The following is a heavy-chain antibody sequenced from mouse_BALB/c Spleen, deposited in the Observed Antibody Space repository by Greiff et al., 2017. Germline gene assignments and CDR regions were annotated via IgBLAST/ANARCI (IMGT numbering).Heavy chain of an antibody. CDR3: ARSFITTATYYAMDY. CDR1: GYTFTSYV. V-gene: IGHV1-14*01. Sequence: EVQLQQSGPELVKPGASVKMSCKASGYTFTSYVMHWVKQKPGQGLEWIGYINPYNDGTKYNEKFKGKATLTSDKSSSTAYMELSSLTSEDSAVYYCARSFITTATYYAMDYWGQGTSVTVSS. CDR2: INPYNDGT. J-gene: IGHJ4*01. D-gene: IGHD1-2*01.